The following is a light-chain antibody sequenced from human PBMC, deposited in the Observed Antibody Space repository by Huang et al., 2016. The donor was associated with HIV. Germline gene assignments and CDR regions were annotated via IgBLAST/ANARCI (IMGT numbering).Light chain of an antibody. CDR3: MQGTHWPPT. Sequence: DVVMTQSPLSLPVTLGQPASISCRSSQSLVHSDGSTYLNWFQQRPGQSPRRLIYKVSNRDSGVPNRFSGGGSGTDFTLKISRVEAEDVGIYYCMQGTHWPPTFGGGTKVEI. CDR1: QSLVHSDGSTY. V-gene: IGKV2-30*02. CDR2: KVS. J-gene: IGKJ4*01.